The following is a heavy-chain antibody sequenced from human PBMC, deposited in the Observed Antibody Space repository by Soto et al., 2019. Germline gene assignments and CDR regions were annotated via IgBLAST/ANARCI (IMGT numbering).Heavy chain of an antibody. CDR1: GFNFDDYA. CDR3: VKDTTSGTIFGVDSGAMDV. J-gene: IGHJ6*02. V-gene: IGHV3-9*01. Sequence: EEQLVESGGGLVQPGRSLRLSCAAPGFNFDDYALPWVRQYPGKGLEWVSGISWNGGGMGYADSVKGRFTISRDNAKNFLYLQRNCLRTSDTAFYFCVKDTTSGTIFGVDSGAMDVWGRGTTVTVSS. D-gene: IGHD3-3*01. CDR2: ISWNGGGM.